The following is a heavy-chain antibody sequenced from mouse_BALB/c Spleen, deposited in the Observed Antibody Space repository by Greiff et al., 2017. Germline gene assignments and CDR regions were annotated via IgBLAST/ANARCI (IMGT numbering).Heavy chain of an antibody. CDR1: GYTFTDYA. CDR3: ARYGNNYAMDY. D-gene: IGHD1-1*01. CDR2: ISTYYGDA. Sequence: QVQLQQSGAELVRPGVSVKISCKGSGYTFTDYAMHWVKQSHAKSLEWIGVISTYYGDASYNQKFKGKATMTVDKSSSTAYMELARLTSEDSAIYYCARYGNNYAMDYWGQGTTLTVSS. V-gene: IGHV1S137*01. J-gene: IGHJ2*01.